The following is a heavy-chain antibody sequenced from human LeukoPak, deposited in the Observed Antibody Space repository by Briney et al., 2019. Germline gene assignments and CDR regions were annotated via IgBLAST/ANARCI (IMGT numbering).Heavy chain of an antibody. V-gene: IGHV1-24*01. J-gene: IGHJ3*02. CDR1: GYTLTELS. CDR2: FDPEDGET. CDR3: ARDPYCSSTSCRDDAFDI. Sequence: ASVKVSCKVSGYTLTELSMHWVRQAPGKGLEWMGGFDPEDGETIYAQKFQGRVTMTEDTSTNTAYMELSSLRSEDTAVYYCARDPYCSSTSCRDDAFDIWGQGTMVTVSS. D-gene: IGHD2-2*01.